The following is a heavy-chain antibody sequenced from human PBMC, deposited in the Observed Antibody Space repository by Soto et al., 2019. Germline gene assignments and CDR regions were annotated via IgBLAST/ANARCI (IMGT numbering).Heavy chain of an antibody. D-gene: IGHD3-10*01. V-gene: IGHV4-59*01. Sequence: PSETLSLTCTVSGGSISSYYWSWIRRPPGKGLEWIGYIYYSGSTNYNPSLKSRVTISVDTSKNQFSLKLSSVTAADTAVYYCALWFGEESGGFDYWGQGTLVTV. J-gene: IGHJ4*02. CDR2: IYYSGST. CDR1: GGSISSYY. CDR3: ALWFGEESGGFDY.